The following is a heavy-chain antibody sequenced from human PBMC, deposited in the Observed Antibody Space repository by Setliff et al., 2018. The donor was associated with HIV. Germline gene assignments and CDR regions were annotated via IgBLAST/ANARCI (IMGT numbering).Heavy chain of an antibody. CDR3: ARDYYESSGYYGWRFDP. V-gene: IGHV4-59*12. Sequence: SETLSLTCTVSGGSMSSYYWSWIRQPPGKGLEWVGYIYYSGDVNYNPSLKSRVTISMDMSKKQFSLKLASVTAADTAVYYCARDYYESSGYYGWRFDPWGQGTLVTVSS. D-gene: IGHD3-22*01. CDR2: IYYSGDV. CDR1: GGSMSSYY. J-gene: IGHJ5*02.